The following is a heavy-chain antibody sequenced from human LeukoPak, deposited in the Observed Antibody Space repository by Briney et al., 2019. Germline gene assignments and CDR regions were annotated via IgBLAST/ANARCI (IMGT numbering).Heavy chain of an antibody. J-gene: IGHJ4*02. CDR1: GYTFTGYY. D-gene: IGHD3-3*02. Sequence: ASVKVSCKSSGYTFTGYYMHWVRQAPGQGLEWMGWINPNSGGTNYAQKFQGRATMTRDTSISTAYMELSRLRSDDTAVYYCARDYLLAGGHFPFDYWGQGTLVTVSS. CDR3: ARDYLLAGGHFPFDY. V-gene: IGHV1-2*02. CDR2: INPNSGGT.